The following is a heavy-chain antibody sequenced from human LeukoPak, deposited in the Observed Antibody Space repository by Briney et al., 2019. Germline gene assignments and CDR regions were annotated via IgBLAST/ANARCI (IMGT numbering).Heavy chain of an antibody. Sequence: ASVKVSCKASGYTFTGYYMHWVRQAPGQGLEWMGWINPNSGGTNYAQKFQGRVTMTRDTSISTAYMELSRLRSDDTAVYYCARVLGGAVADNTGHAFDIWGQGTMVTVSS. CDR3: ARVLGGAVADNTGHAFDI. J-gene: IGHJ3*02. CDR2: INPNSGGT. CDR1: GYTFTGYY. D-gene: IGHD6-19*01. V-gene: IGHV1-2*02.